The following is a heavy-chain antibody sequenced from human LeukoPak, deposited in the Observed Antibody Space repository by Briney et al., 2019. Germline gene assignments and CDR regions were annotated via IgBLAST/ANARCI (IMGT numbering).Heavy chain of an antibody. J-gene: IGHJ4*02. D-gene: IGHD7-27*01. CDR1: GFTVSSNY. V-gene: IGHV3-53*01. Sequence: GGSLRLSCAASGFTVSSNYMSWVRQAPGKGLECVSVIYSGGSTYYADSVKGRFTISRDNSKNTLYLQMNSLRAEDTAVYYCARGTPGDPSNFDYWGQGTLVTASS. CDR2: IYSGGST. CDR3: ARGTPGDPSNFDY.